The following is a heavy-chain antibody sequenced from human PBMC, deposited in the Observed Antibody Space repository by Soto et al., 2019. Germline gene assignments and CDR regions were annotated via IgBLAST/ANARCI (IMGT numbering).Heavy chain of an antibody. D-gene: IGHD1-1*01. Sequence: QLQLQESGPGLVKPSETLSLTCTVSGGSISSSSYYWGWIRQPPGKGLEWIGSIYYSGSTYYNPSLKSRVTISVDTSKNQFSLKLSSVTAADTAVYYCARPMATTSYWYFDLWGRGTLVTVSS. J-gene: IGHJ2*01. CDR1: GGSISSSSYY. CDR2: IYYSGST. CDR3: ARPMATTSYWYFDL. V-gene: IGHV4-39*01.